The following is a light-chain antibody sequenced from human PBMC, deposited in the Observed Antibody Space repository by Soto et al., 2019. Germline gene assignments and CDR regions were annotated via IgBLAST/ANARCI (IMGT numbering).Light chain of an antibody. J-gene: IGKJ5*01. CDR1: QTISSSS. CDR2: GAS. Sequence: VLTQSPGTLSLSPGERATLSWRASQTISSSSLAWYQQQGGQAPRRLIYGASSRATGIPDRFSGSASGTDFTLAISRLQPHDFAVDDCQQYGSSSTFGQATRLEIK. V-gene: IGKV3-20*01. CDR3: QQYGSSST.